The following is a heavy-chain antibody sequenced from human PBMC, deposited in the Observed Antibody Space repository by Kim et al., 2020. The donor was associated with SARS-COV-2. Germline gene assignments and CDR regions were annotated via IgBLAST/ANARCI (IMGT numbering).Heavy chain of an antibody. V-gene: IGHV3-7*03. CDR3: ARGVAVAPHYYYYYGMDL. D-gene: IGHD6-19*01. Sequence: GGSLRLSCAASEFTFDTYWMSWVRQAPGKGLEWVANIKQDAYETYYVDSVKGRFTISRDNAKNLLYLQMNSLRAEDTAVYYCARGVAVAPHYYYYYGMDLWGQRTTDTVSS. CDR2: IKQDAYET. J-gene: IGHJ6*02. CDR1: EFTFDTYW.